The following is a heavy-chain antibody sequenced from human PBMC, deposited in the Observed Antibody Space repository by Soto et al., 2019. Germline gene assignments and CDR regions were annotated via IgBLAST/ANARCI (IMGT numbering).Heavy chain of an antibody. CDR2: IYHSGST. J-gene: IGHJ4*02. CDR3: ARVRGNSVSLFLEWLLHDY. V-gene: IGHV4-59*12. D-gene: IGHD3-3*01. Sequence: SETLSLTCAVSGGSISNYYWSWIRQPPGKGLEWIGYIYHSGSTNYNPSLKSRVTISVDTSKNQFSLILTSVTAADTAMYYCARVRGNSVSLFLEWLLHDYWGQGTLVTVSS. CDR1: GGSISNYY.